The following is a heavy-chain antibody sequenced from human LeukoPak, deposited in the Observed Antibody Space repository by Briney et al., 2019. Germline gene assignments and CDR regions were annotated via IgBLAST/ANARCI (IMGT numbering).Heavy chain of an antibody. Sequence: PSETLSLTCTVSGGSISSYYWSWLRQPAGKGLEWIGRIYTSGSTNYNPSLKSRVTMSVDTSKNQFSLKLSPVTAADTAVYYCASSEVLLDAFDIWGQGTMVTVSS. J-gene: IGHJ3*02. CDR3: ASSEVLLDAFDI. CDR1: GGSISSYY. D-gene: IGHD1-26*01. CDR2: IYTSGST. V-gene: IGHV4-4*07.